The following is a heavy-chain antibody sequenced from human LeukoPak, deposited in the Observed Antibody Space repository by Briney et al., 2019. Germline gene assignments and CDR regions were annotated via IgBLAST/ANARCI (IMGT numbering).Heavy chain of an antibody. J-gene: IGHJ3*02. D-gene: IGHD2-21*02. V-gene: IGHV4-59*01. CDR3: ARDYPGDKSFDI. Sequence: SETLSLTCTVSGGSISSYYWSWIRQPPGKGLEWIGYIYYSGSTNYNPSLKSRVTISVDTSKNQSSLKLSSVTAADTAVYYCARDYPGDKSFDIWGQGTMVTVSS. CDR1: GGSISSYY. CDR2: IYYSGST.